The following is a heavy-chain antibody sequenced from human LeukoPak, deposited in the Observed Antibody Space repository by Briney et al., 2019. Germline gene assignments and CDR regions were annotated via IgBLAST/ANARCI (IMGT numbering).Heavy chain of an antibody. Sequence: PGGSLRLSCAASGFTFSSYAMSWVRQAPGKGLDWVSAISGSGGSTSYADSVKGRFTISRDNSRNTLYLQMNSLRAEDTAVYYCARAPFYGSGRNHAFDIWGQGTMVTVSS. CDR1: GFTFSSYA. CDR3: ARAPFYGSGRNHAFDI. D-gene: IGHD3-10*01. J-gene: IGHJ3*02. V-gene: IGHV3-23*01. CDR2: ISGSGGST.